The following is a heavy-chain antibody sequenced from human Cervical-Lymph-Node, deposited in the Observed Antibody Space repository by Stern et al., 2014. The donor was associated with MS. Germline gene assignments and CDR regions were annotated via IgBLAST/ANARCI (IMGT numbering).Heavy chain of an antibody. CDR2: IYSSGST. J-gene: IGHJ4*02. CDR1: GGSITSYF. CDR3: ARHESAYSSPYFDY. D-gene: IGHD3-22*01. V-gene: IGHV4-59*08. Sequence: VQLEESGPGLVKPSETLSVTCTVSGGSITSYFWSWIRQPPGKGLEWIGYIYSSGSTDYNPSLKSRVSMSVDTSKNQISLKLSFVTAADTAVYLCARHESAYSSPYFDYWGRGTLVTVST.